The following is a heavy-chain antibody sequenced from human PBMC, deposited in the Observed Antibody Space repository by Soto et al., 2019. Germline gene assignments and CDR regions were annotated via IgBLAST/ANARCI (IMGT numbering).Heavy chain of an antibody. V-gene: IGHV3-23*01. CDR3: AKSRGAGGHFDY. J-gene: IGHJ4*02. Sequence: DVQLLESGGGLVQPEGSLRLSCAASGFTFSSYAMGWVRQGPGKGLEWVAVVSIGGSTHYADSVRGRFTISRENSKNTLSLQMNSLTDEDTAVYFCAKSRGAGGHFDYWGQGAMVTVSS. CDR2: VSIGGST. CDR1: GFTFSSYA. D-gene: IGHD2-15*01.